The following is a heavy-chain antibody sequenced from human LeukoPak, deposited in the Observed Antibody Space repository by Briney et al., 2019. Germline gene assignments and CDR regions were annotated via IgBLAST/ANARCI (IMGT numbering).Heavy chain of an antibody. J-gene: IGHJ4*02. CDR2: IYTSGST. Sequence: SETLSLTCTVSGGSISSYYGSWIRPPAGKGLEWIGRIYTSGSTNYNPSLKSRVTMSVDTSKNQFSLKLSSVTAADTAVYYCARDLGVGATPASDYYFDYWGQGTLVTVSS. CDR1: GGSISSYY. CDR3: ARDLGVGATPASDYYFDY. D-gene: IGHD1-26*01. V-gene: IGHV4-4*07.